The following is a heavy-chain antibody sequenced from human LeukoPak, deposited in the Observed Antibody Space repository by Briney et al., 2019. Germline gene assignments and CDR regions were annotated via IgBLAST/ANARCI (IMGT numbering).Heavy chain of an antibody. Sequence: SGTLSLTCAVSGGSISSTSWYSWVRQPPGKGLEWIGEIYHSGRTNYKASLKSRVTISVDTSKNQFSLKLSSVTAADTAVYYCARHMKQWLPINAFDIWGQGTMVTVSS. J-gene: IGHJ3*02. D-gene: IGHD6-19*01. CDR3: ARHMKQWLPINAFDI. CDR1: GGSISSTSW. CDR2: IYHSGRT. V-gene: IGHV4-4*02.